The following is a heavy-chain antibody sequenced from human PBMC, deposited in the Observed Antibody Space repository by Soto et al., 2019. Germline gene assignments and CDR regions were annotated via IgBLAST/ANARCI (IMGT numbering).Heavy chain of an antibody. CDR3: ARGLGGAWGMDV. Sequence: QEQLVQSGAEVKKPGASVRVSCKASGYTFSVYYMHWVRQAPGQGLEWMGWLYPKTGVTTYAQKFQGRVTMTRDTSSTTAHMELSGPKSEDTAVYYCARGLGGAWGMDVWGQGTTVTVSS. CDR2: LYPKTGVT. J-gene: IGHJ6*02. V-gene: IGHV1-2*02. D-gene: IGHD3-16*01. CDR1: GYTFSVYY.